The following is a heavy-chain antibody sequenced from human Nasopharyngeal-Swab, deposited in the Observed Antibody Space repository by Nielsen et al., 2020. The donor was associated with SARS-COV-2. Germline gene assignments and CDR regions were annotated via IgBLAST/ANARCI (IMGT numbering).Heavy chain of an antibody. V-gene: IGHV3-23*01. CDR2: ITGSGGST. J-gene: IGHJ4*02. D-gene: IGHD2-15*01. CDR1: GFPFSTYT. Sequence: GESLKISCAASGFPFSTYTMTWFRQAPGKGLEWVSAITGSGGSTYYADSVKGRFTISRDNSKNTLYLQMNSLGAEDTAVYYCAKDLVGAANWGQGTLVTVSS. CDR3: AKDLVGAAN.